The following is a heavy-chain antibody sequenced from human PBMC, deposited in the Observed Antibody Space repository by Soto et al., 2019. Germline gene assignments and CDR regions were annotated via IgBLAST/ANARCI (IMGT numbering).Heavy chain of an antibody. CDR2: IIPVFGRA. D-gene: IGHD2-15*01. Sequence: QVQLVQSGAEVKKLGSSVKVSCKASGGTFSNFGMSWVRQAPGQGLEWMGVIIPVFGRANYARTFQGRVTITADESTSTVYMELRSLRSEDTAVYFCARDTSDGVVAATGLEYWGQGTLVTVSS. J-gene: IGHJ4*02. V-gene: IGHV1-69*01. CDR1: GGTFSNFG. CDR3: ARDTSDGVVAATGLEY.